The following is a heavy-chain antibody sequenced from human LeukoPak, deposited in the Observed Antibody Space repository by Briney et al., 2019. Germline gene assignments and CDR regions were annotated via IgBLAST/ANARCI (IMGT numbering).Heavy chain of an antibody. D-gene: IGHD6-13*01. CDR3: ASGWYTYYFDY. V-gene: IGHV4-34*01. Sequence: SETLSLTCAVYGGSFSGYYWSWIRQPPGKGLEWIGKINHSGSTNYNPSLKSRVTISVDTSKNQFSLKLSSVTAADTAVYYCASGWYTYYFDYWGQGTLVTVSS. J-gene: IGHJ4*02. CDR1: GGSFSGYY. CDR2: INHSGST.